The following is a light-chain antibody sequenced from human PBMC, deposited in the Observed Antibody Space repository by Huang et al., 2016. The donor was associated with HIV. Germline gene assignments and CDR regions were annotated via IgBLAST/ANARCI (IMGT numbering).Light chain of an antibody. V-gene: IGKV1-33*01. J-gene: IGKJ5*01. CDR1: RDNS. CDR2: DAS. CDR3: QQFEF. Sequence: IQVTQSPSSLSVFIGDRVIITCQASRDNSLQWYQQKPGRPPKLLIYDASALGTGVPSRFSGQKSGTYFNLPIDSLQPEDIATYFCQQFEFFGQGTRLEI.